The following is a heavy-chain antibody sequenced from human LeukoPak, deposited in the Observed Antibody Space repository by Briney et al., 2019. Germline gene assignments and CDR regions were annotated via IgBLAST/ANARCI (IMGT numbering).Heavy chain of an antibody. CDR1: GYTFTNYG. CDR3: ARVNYYYGMDV. J-gene: IGHJ6*02. V-gene: IGHV1-18*01. CDR2: ISAYNGNT. Sequence: ASVPVSCKASGYTFTNYGISWLRQAPGQGLEWMGWISAYNGNTNYAQKLQGRVTMTTDTSTSTAYMELRSLRSDDTAVYYCARVNYYYGMDVWGRGTTVTVSS.